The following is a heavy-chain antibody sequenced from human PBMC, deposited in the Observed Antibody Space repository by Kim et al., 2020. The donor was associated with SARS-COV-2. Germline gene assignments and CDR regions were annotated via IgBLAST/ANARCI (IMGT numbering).Heavy chain of an antibody. V-gene: IGHV3-23*01. J-gene: IGHJ4*02. Sequence: SYADAVKGRSTISRDNTKHTLYLQMNSLRAEDTAVYYCAKNKAAGTLFDYWGQGTLVTVSS. CDR3: AKNKAAGTLFDY. D-gene: IGHD6-13*01.